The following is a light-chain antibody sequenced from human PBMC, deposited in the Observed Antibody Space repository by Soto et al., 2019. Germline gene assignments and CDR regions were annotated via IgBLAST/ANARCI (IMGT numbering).Light chain of an antibody. CDR2: DDN. Sequence: QYLLTEPSSVSSGPGQKVTISCSGSSANIGGNSVSWYQQLPGTAPKLLIYDDNKRPSGIPDRFSGSKSGTSATLGITGFQTGDEADYYCGSWDSSLSAYVFGTGTKV. V-gene: IGLV1-51*01. CDR1: SANIGGNS. J-gene: IGLJ1*01. CDR3: GSWDSSLSAYV.